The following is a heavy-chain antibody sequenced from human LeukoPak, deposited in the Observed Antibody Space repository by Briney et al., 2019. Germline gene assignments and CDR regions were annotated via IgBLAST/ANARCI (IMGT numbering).Heavy chain of an antibody. V-gene: IGHV4-30-4*07. J-gene: IGHJ4*02. CDR3: ARGPSTYYYDSSGYDPYYFDY. D-gene: IGHD3-22*01. Sequence: SETLSPTCAVSGGSISSGGYSWSWIRQPPGKGLEWIGYIYYSGSTYYNPSLKSRVTISVDTSKNQFSLKLSSVTAADTAVYYCARGPSTYYYDSSGYDPYYFDYWGQGTLVTVSS. CDR2: IYYSGST. CDR1: GGSISSGGYS.